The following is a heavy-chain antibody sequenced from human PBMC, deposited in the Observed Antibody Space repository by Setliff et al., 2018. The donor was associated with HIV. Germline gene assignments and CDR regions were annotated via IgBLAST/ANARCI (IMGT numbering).Heavy chain of an antibody. CDR3: VRVTSCDSGAYYWEAFDI. CDR1: GGSFSDCY. Sequence: SETLSLTCAVYGGSFSDCYWSWIRQAPEKGLEWIGEINHGGTTNYNPSLKGRVTLSVDTSKNQFSLKLTSVTAADTAAYFCVRVTSCDSGAYYWEAFDIWGQGIMVTVSS. J-gene: IGHJ3*02. V-gene: IGHV4-34*01. D-gene: IGHD3-10*01. CDR2: INHGGTT.